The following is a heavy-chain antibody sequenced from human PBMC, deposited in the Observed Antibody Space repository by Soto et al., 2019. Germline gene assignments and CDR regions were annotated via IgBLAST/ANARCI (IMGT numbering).Heavy chain of an antibody. CDR2: TYYRSIWHT. CDR1: GDSVSSNDAV. D-gene: IGHD6-6*01. Sequence: QVQLQQSGPGLVKPSQTLSLTCAISGDSVSSNDAVWNWIRQSPSRGLEWLGRTYYRSIWHTEHAVSVKGRMTINPAASKTQSSLQLNSVTPEDTAMYYCARLVGNSWLDHWGQGTLVTVSA. V-gene: IGHV6-1*01. CDR3: ARLVGNSWLDH. J-gene: IGHJ5*02.